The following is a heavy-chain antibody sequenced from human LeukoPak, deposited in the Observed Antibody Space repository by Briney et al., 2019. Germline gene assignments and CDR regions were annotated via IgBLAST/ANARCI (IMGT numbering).Heavy chain of an antibody. CDR2: ISSSSSDI. CDR3: ARRSRGQSAGVDDY. CDR1: GFTFSSYS. Sequence: PGGSLRLSCAASGFTFSSYSMSWVRQAPGKGLEWVSSISSSSSDIYYADSMKGRFTISRDNSKNSLYLQMTSLRAEDTAVYYCARRSRGQSAGVDDYWGQGTLVTVSS. V-gene: IGHV3-21*01. J-gene: IGHJ4*02. D-gene: IGHD1-26*01.